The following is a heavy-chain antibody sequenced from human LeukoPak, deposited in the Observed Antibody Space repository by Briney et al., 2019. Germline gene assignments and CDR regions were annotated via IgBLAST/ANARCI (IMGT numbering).Heavy chain of an antibody. CDR1: GGSINSYY. CDR2: IDDSGNT. CDR3: AKDTRSGYYESRLDW. V-gene: IGHV4-59*12. Sequence: PSETLSLTCIVSGGSINSYYWSWIRQPPGKGLEWIAYIDDSGNTNYNPSLKSRVTISVDTSRNEFSLRVNYVTAADTAVYYCAKDTRSGYYESRLDWWGQGTLVTVSS. J-gene: IGHJ4*02. D-gene: IGHD3-22*01.